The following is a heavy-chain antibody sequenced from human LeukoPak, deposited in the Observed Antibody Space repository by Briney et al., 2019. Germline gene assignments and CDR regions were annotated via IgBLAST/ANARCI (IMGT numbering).Heavy chain of an antibody. CDR3: ARDRRYGMDV. Sequence: GGSLRLSCAASGFTFSSYAMSWVRQAPGKGLEWVSAISGSGGSTYYADSVKGRFTISRDNSKNTLYPQMNSLRAEDTAVYYCARDRRYGMDVWGQGTTVTVSS. V-gene: IGHV3-23*01. J-gene: IGHJ6*02. CDR2: ISGSGGST. CDR1: GFTFSSYA. D-gene: IGHD6-6*01.